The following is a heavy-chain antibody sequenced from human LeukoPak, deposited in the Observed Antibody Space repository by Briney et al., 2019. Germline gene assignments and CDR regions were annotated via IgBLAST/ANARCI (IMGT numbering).Heavy chain of an antibody. V-gene: IGHV4-4*07. Sequence: PSETLSLTCTVSGGSISSYYWSWIRQVAGKGLEWIGRIYTSGSTNYNPSLKSRVTMSVDTSKNQFSLKLTSVTAADTAVYYCARDKIVGATYFDYWGQGTLVTVSS. D-gene: IGHD1-26*01. CDR3: ARDKIVGATYFDY. CDR2: IYTSGST. CDR1: GGSISSYY. J-gene: IGHJ4*02.